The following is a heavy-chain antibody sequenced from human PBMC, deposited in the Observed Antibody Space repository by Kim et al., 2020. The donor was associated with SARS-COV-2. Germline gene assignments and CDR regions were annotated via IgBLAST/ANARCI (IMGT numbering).Heavy chain of an antibody. CDR3: ARAITIFGVVISYFDY. J-gene: IGHJ4*02. CDR2: IYYSGST. V-gene: IGHV4-31*03. Sequence: SETLSLTCTVSGCSISSCGYYWSWIRQHPGKGLEWIGYIYYSGSTYYNPSLKSRVTISVDTSKNQFSLKLSSVTAADTAVYYCARAITIFGVVISYFDYWGQGTLVTVSS. D-gene: IGHD3-3*01. CDR1: GCSISSCGYY.